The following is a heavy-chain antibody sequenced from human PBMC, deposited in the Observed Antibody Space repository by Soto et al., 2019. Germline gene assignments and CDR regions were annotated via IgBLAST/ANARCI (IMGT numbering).Heavy chain of an antibody. V-gene: IGHV3-23*01. Sequence: PGGSLRLSCAASGFTFSSYAMSWVRQAPGKGLEWVSIIGASGGGTSYADSVKGRFTISRDISKNTLYLQMNSLRAEDTAIYYCAKARFLEWLLLFDYWGQGTQVTVSS. CDR3: AKARFLEWLLLFDY. J-gene: IGHJ4*02. D-gene: IGHD3-3*01. CDR2: IGASGGGT. CDR1: GFTFSSYA.